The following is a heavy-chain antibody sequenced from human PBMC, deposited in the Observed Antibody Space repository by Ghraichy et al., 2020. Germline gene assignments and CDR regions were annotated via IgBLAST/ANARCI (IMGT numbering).Heavy chain of an antibody. CDR2: IYYSGST. CDR3: ARRGGTNSYNWYFDL. D-gene: IGHD4-23*01. V-gene: IGHV4-59*01. Sequence: SETLSLTCTVSGGSISSYYWSWIRQPPGKGLEWIGYIYYSGSTNYNPSLKSRVTISVDTSKNQFSLKLSSVTAADTAVYYCARRGGTNSYNWYFDLWGRGTLVTVSS. J-gene: IGHJ2*01. CDR1: GGSISSYY.